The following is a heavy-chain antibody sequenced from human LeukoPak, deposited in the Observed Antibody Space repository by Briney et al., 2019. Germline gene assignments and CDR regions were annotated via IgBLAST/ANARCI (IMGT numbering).Heavy chain of an antibody. CDR3: ARYCRWDTSETPEYYFDY. Sequence: SETLSLTCAVYGGSFSGYYWSRIRQPPGKGPEWIGEHNHSGSTNYNPSLKSRVTISVDTSKNQFSLKLSSVTAADTAVYYCARYCRWDTSETPEYYFDYWGQGTLATVSS. V-gene: IGHV4-34*01. D-gene: IGHD5-18*01. CDR2: HNHSGST. J-gene: IGHJ4*02. CDR1: GGSFSGYY.